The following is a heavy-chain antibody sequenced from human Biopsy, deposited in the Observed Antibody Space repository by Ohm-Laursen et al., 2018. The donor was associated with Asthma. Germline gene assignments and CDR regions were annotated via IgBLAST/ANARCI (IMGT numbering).Heavy chain of an antibody. D-gene: IGHD3-3*01. V-gene: IGHV3-30*18. CDR2: VSYDGGVT. Sequence: SLRLSCAASGFVFRSHAMHWVRQAPGKGLEWVAVVSYDGGVTHYADSMKGRFTISRDNAKSTLYLQMNRLRTDDTAVYYCAKRRGYSDLTDFDHWGQGTLVTVSS. J-gene: IGHJ4*02. CDR3: AKRRGYSDLTDFDH. CDR1: GFVFRSHA.